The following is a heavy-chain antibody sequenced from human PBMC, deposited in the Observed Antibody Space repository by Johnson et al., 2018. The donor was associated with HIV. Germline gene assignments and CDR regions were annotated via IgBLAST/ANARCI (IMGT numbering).Heavy chain of an antibody. CDR2: IRSKAYGGTT. V-gene: IGHV3-49*03. CDR1: GFTFGAYA. CDR3: TGGRDLRAFDI. D-gene: IGHD2-21*02. J-gene: IGHJ3*02. Sequence: VQLVESGGGLVQPGRSLRLSCSASGFTFGAYALSWFRQAPGKGLEWVGFIRSKAYGGTTEYAASVKGRFTISRDDSQNIAYLQMNSLKTEDTAMYYCTGGRDLRAFDIWGQGT.